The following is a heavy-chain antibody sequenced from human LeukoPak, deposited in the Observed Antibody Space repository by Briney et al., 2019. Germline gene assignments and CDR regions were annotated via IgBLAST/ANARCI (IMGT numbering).Heavy chain of an antibody. CDR1: GGSISSYY. CDR2: ISYSGIT. J-gene: IGHJ4*02. D-gene: IGHD3-10*01. V-gene: IGHV4-59*08. CDR3: ARHHGSYYGSGSYSH. Sequence: SETLSLTCNVSGGSISSYYWSWIRQPPGKGLEWIGYISYSGITNYNASLRSRVTISVDTSKNQFSLKLTSVTAADTTVYYCARHHGSYYGSGSYSHWGQGTLVTVSP.